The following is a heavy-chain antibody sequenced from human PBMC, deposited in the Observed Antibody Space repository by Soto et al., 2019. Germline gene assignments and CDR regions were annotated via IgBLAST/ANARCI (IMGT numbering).Heavy chain of an antibody. CDR1: GYTFTSYG. CDR3: ARIFLVTPIPPEAFDI. J-gene: IGHJ3*02. V-gene: IGHV1-18*01. CDR2: ISAYNGNT. Sequence: GASVKVSCKASGYTFTSYGISWVRQAPGQGLEWMGWISAYNGNTNYAQKLQGRVTMTTDTSTSTAYMELRSLRSDDTAVYYCARIFLVTPIPPEAFDIWDPGTMGTLSS. D-gene: IGHD1-26*01.